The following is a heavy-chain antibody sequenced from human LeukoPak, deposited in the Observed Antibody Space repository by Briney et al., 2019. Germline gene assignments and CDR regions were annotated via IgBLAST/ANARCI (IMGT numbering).Heavy chain of an antibody. V-gene: IGHV4-4*07. CDR3: ASKSPRGSSDY. CDR2: IYTSGST. CDR1: GGSISSYY. D-gene: IGHD6-6*01. J-gene: IGHJ4*02. Sequence: SEALSLTCTVSGGSISSYYWSWIRQPAGKGLEWIGRIYTSGSTNYNPSLKSRVTMSVDTSKNQFSLKLSSVTAADTAVYYCASKSPRGSSDYWGQGTLVTVSS.